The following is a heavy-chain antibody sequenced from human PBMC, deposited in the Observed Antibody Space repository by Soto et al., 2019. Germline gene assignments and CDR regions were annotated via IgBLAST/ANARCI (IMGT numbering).Heavy chain of an antibody. J-gene: IGHJ6*02. CDR2: IIPILSIA. Sequence: SVKVSCKASGGTFSSHTISWVRQAPGQGLEWMGRIIPILSIASYAQKFQGRVTMTRDTPTSTDYMELSSLRSEDTAVYYCARGGRDSGYDYPGSGAYYYGMDVWGQGTTVTVSS. CDR1: GGTFSSHT. D-gene: IGHD5-12*01. V-gene: IGHV1-69*02. CDR3: ARGGRDSGYDYPGSGAYYYGMDV.